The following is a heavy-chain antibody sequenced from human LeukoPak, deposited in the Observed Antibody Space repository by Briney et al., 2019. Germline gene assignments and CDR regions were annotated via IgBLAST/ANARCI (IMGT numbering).Heavy chain of an antibody. J-gene: IGHJ4*02. CDR3: ARHYYDSGGYFDY. V-gene: IGHV4-59*08. Sequence: SETLSLTCTVSGGAISNYYCSWIRQPPGKGLEWIGYIYYSGSTNYNPSLKSRVAISVDTSKNQFSLKLSSVTAADTAVYYCARHYYDSGGYFDYWGQGTLVTVSS. D-gene: IGHD3-22*01. CDR1: GGAISNYY. CDR2: IYYSGST.